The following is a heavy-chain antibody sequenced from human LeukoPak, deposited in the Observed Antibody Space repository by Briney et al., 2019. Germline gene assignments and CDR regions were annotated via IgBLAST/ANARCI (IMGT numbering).Heavy chain of an antibody. Sequence: SETLSLTCAVYGGSFSGYYWSWVRQPPGKGLEWIGCIYDSGTTNYNPSLKSRVAISRDTSKKQVSLKLSSVNAADTAVYYCASTYGNSVSRWAFDYWGQGSLVTVSS. D-gene: IGHD2/OR15-2a*01. CDR1: GGSFSGYY. CDR3: ASTYGNSVSRWAFDY. V-gene: IGHV4-59*01. CDR2: IYDSGTT. J-gene: IGHJ4*02.